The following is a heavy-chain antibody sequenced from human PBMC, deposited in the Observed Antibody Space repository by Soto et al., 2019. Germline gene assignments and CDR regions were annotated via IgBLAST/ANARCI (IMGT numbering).Heavy chain of an antibody. D-gene: IGHD1-20*01. J-gene: IGHJ5*02. CDR3: ARVGGINWFDP. V-gene: IGHV4-31*03. CDR2: IYYSGST. Sequence: QAQLQESGPGLVKPSQTLSLTCTVSGGSISSGGYYWSWIRQHPGKGVEWIGYIYYSGSTYYNPSLKSRATISVDTSKNQFSLKLSSVTAADTAVYYCARVGGINWFDPWGQGTLVTVSS. CDR1: GGSISSGGYY.